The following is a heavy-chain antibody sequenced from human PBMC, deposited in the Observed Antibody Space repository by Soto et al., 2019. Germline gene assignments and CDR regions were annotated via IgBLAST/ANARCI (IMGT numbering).Heavy chain of an antibody. CDR1: GGTFRDYG. Sequence: QVHLVQTGTEVKKPGSSVRVSCQASGGTFRDYGVSWVRQAPGQGLEWVGGILPILGTTNYAQKFRDRVTITADGSKGTVYLDLIRLTSEDTAVYYCGRGGVSSQDVCYSRGGEIDHCAQGSLDTVSS. J-gene: IGHJ4*02. CDR2: ILPILGTT. V-gene: IGHV1-69*01. CDR3: GRGGVSSQDVCYSRGGEIDH. D-gene: IGHD2-2*01.